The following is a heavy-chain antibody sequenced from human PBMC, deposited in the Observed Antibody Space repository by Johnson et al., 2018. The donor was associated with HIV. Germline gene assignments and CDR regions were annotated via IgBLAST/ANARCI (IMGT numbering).Heavy chain of an antibody. D-gene: IGHD2-15*01. CDR2: ISYGGNEK. J-gene: IGHJ3*02. Sequence: VHLVESGGGVVQPGGSLRLSCAASGFTFSSYGMHWVRQAPGKGLEWVAIISYGGNEKYYADSVKGRFTISRDDSKNTLLLQMKSLRAEDTAVYYCAKGFTLDSGAFDIWGQGTMVTVSS. V-gene: IGHV3-30*18. CDR3: AKGFTLDSGAFDI. CDR1: GFTFSSYG.